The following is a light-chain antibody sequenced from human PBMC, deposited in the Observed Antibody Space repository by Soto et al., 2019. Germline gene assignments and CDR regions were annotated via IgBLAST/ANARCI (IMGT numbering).Light chain of an antibody. CDR3: QQFNSYPIT. V-gene: IGKV1-13*02. Sequence: AIQLTQSPSSLSAFVGDRVTITCRASQGITNALAWYQQKPGKAPKLLISIASNLESGVPSRLSGSGSGTVFTLTISSLQPEDFATYFCQQFNSYPITFGQGTRLEIK. CDR1: QGITNA. J-gene: IGKJ5*01. CDR2: IAS.